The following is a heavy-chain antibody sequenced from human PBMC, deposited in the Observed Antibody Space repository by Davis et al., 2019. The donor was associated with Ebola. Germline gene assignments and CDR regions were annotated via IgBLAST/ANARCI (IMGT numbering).Heavy chain of an antibody. CDR3: VKDSSNIWFDI. J-gene: IGHJ3*02. CDR1: VITFSSYA. Sequence: GESLKISCTDSVITFSSYAMTWVRQAPGKGLEWVSTFGTGGDTYYADSVKGRFAISRDNSRGTLYLQMNSLRVEDLAIYYCVKDSSNIWFDIWGQGTLVTVSS. CDR2: FGTGGDT. D-gene: IGHD2/OR15-2a*01. V-gene: IGHV3-23*01.